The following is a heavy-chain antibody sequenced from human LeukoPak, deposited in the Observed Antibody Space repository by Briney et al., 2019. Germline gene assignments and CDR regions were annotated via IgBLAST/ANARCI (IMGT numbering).Heavy chain of an antibody. CDR3: ARLGGKLLKDGMDV. Sequence: GGSLRLSCVASGFSLSGYWMYWVRQAPGKGLMYISLNNGDGSTTNYADVVKGRFTMSRDTVKNTLYLQMNSLRVEDTAVYYCARLGGKLLKDGMDVWGQGTTVTVSS. CDR1: GFSLSGYW. V-gene: IGHV3-74*01. J-gene: IGHJ6*02. D-gene: IGHD2-15*01. CDR2: NNGDGSTT.